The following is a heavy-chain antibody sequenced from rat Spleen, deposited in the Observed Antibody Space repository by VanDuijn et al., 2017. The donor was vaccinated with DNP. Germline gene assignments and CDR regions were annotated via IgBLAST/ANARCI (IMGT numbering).Heavy chain of an antibody. V-gene: IGHV5-29*01. Sequence: EVQLVESDGGLVQPGRSLKLSCAASGFTFSDYYMAWVRQAPTKGLEWVATISYDGSSTYYRDSVKGRFTISRDNAKSTLYLQMDSLRSEDTATYYCARGGSGYYWYFDFWGPGTMVTVSS. CDR2: ISYDGSST. D-gene: IGHD1-1*01. J-gene: IGHJ1*01. CDR1: GFTFSDYY. CDR3: ARGGSGYYWYFDF.